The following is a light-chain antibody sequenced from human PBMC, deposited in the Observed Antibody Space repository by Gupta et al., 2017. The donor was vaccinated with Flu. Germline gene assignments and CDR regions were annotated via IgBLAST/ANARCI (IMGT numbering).Light chain of an antibody. Sequence: QSVVTQPPSASGTPGQRVTMSCFVSSSNIGRNTVNWYQHLPGTAPKLLIHSNNQRPAGVSDRFSASKSGSSGSLAISGLQSEDEADYYCVAWDDGLKGWVFGGGTKLTVL. CDR1: SSNIGRNT. CDR3: VAWDDGLKGWV. V-gene: IGLV1-44*01. CDR2: SNN. J-gene: IGLJ3*02.